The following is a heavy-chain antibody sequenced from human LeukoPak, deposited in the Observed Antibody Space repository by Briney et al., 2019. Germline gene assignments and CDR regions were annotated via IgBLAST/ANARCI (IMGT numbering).Heavy chain of an antibody. CDR1: GFIFNNYG. Sequence: PGGSLRLSCTTSGFIFNNYGMHWVRQTPGKGLEWVTFIPYDGYDKYYADSVKGRFTISRDNSKNVVYLQMNSLRPEDTAVYYCAKMTMVGYYYYYFMDVWGKGTTVTTSS. CDR3: AKMTMVGYYYYYFMDV. V-gene: IGHV3-30*02. CDR2: IPYDGYDK. J-gene: IGHJ6*03. D-gene: IGHD4/OR15-4a*01.